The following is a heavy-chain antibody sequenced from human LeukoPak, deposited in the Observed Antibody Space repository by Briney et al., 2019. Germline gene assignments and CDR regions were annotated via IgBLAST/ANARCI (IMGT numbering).Heavy chain of an antibody. J-gene: IGHJ6*04. Sequence: GGSLRLSCAASGFSFSSYSMNWVRQAPGKGLEWVSSIGSVTSYIYYADSVKGRFTISRDNAKNSLYLQMNSLRAEDTAVYYCAELGITMIGGVWGKGTTVTISS. CDR3: AELGITMIGGV. CDR1: GFSFSSYS. V-gene: IGHV3-21*01. CDR2: IGSVTSYI. D-gene: IGHD3-10*02.